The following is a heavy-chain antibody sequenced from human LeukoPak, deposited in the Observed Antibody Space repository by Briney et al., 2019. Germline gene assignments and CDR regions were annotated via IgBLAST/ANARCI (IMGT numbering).Heavy chain of an antibody. CDR3: ARDEGDGYYDY. CDR1: GFNFSSYG. CDR2: IWYDGSNK. D-gene: IGHD5-24*01. Sequence: GGSLRLSCAASGFNFSSYGMHWVRQAPGKGLEWVAVIWYDGSNKHYADSVKGRFTISRDNSKNTLYLQMNSLRAEDTAMYYCARDEGDGYYDYWGQGTLVTVSS. V-gene: IGHV3-33*01. J-gene: IGHJ4*02.